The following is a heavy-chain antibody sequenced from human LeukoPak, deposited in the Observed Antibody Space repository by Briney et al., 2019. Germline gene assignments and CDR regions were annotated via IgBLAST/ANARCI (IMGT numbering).Heavy chain of an antibody. CDR3: AKTFKVWSYGYYFDY. D-gene: IGHD5-18*01. CDR1: GFTFSSYA. Sequence: PGGPLRLSCAASGFTFSSYAMSWVRQAPGKGLEWVSAISGSGGSTYYADSVKGRFTISRDNSKNTLYLQMNSLRAEDTAVYYCAKTFKVWSYGYYFDYWGQGTLVTVSS. J-gene: IGHJ4*02. CDR2: ISGSGGST. V-gene: IGHV3-23*01.